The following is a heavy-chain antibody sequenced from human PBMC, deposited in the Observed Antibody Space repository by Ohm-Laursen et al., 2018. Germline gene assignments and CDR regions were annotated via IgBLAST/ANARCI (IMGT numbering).Heavy chain of an antibody. CDR1: GFSVNTKGIR. J-gene: IGHJ4*02. D-gene: IGHD2-15*01. CDR2: IDWDDRK. Sequence: TQTLTLTFTFSGFSVNTKGIRLNWIRQPPGKALEWLARIDWDDRKFFSTSLKTRLTISRDTSKNQVVLTMTNMDPVDTATYYCARIYWWSADKWGPGTLVTVSS. CDR3: ARIYWWSADK. V-gene: IGHV2-70*04.